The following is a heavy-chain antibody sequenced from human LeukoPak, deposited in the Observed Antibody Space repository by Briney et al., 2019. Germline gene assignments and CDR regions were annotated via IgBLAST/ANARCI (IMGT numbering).Heavy chain of an antibody. CDR3: ARAARRVTMGVDF. CDR1: GFTFSSYS. D-gene: IGHD3-10*01. J-gene: IGHJ4*02. Sequence: PGGSLRLSCAASGFTFSSYSMNWVRQAPGKGLEWVSYISYSTPYTNYADAVKGRFTISRDNAKNSLFLQMNSLRAEDSAMYYCARAARRVTMGVDFWGRGTLIIVSS. CDR2: ISYSTPYT. V-gene: IGHV3-21*05.